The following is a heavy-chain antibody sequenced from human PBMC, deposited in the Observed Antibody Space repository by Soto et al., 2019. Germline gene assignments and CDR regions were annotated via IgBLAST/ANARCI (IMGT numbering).Heavy chain of an antibody. J-gene: IGHJ6*04. CDR1: GFTFSSYG. D-gene: IGHD6-13*01. V-gene: IGHV3-33*01. CDR2: IWYDGSNK. CDR3: ARDSVPDVGSWYKPLYYYGMDD. Sequence: GGSLRLSCAASGFTFSSYGMHWVRQAPGKGLEWVAVIWYDGSNKYYADSVKGRFTISRDNSKNTLYLQMNSLRAEDTAVYYCARDSVPDVGSWYKPLYYYGMDDWCKGTTVTVSS.